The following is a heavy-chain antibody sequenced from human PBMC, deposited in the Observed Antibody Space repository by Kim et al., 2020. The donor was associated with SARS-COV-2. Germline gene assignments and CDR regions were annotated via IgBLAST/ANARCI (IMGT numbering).Heavy chain of an antibody. D-gene: IGHD3-9*01. CDR2: ISYDGSNK. Sequence: GGSLRLSCAASGITSSSYAMHWVRQAPGKGLEWVAFISYDGSNKYYADSVKGRFTISRDNSKNTLYLQMNSLRAEDTAVYYCARDLTGSSNWFDAWGQRTRVTVSS. V-gene: IGHV3-30*04. CDR1: GITSSSYA. J-gene: IGHJ5*02. CDR3: ARDLTGSSNWFDA.